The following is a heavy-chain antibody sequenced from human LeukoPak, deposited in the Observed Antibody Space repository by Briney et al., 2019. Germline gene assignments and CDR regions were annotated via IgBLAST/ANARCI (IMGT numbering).Heavy chain of an antibody. Sequence: SETLSLTCTVSGGSISSYYWSWIRQPPGKGLEWIGYIYYSGSTNYNPSLKSRVTISVATSKNQFSLKLSSVTAADTAVYYCARNKHCGGDCYGFDFWGQGTLVTVSS. J-gene: IGHJ4*02. CDR3: ARNKHCGGDCYGFDF. D-gene: IGHD2-21*02. CDR1: GGSISSYY. CDR2: IYYSGST. V-gene: IGHV4-59*08.